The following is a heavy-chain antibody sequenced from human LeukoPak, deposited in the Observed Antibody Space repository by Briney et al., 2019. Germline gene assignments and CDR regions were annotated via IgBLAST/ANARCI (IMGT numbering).Heavy chain of an antibody. CDR2: MNPTSGNT. CDR1: GYTFTSYD. D-gene: IGHD5-18*01. CDR3: TRMRGYTYGYWYLDL. Sequence: ASVTVSCKAAGYTFTSYDINWVRQAPGQGREWMGWMNPTSGNTGYAQKFQGRVTMTRDASIATAYMELSSLTSEDTALYYCTRMRGYTYGYWYLDLWGRGTPVTVSS. J-gene: IGHJ2*01. V-gene: IGHV1-8*01.